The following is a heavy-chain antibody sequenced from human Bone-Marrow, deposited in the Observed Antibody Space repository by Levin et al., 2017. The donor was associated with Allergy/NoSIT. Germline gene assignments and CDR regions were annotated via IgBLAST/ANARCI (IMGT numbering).Heavy chain of an antibody. Sequence: PSETLSLTCTVSGGSISSYYWSWIRQPPGKGLEWIGYIYYSGSTNYNPSLKSRVTISVDTSKNQFSLKLSSVTAADTAVYYCATNVYARGAFDIWGQGTMVTVSS. D-gene: IGHD2/OR15-2a*01. CDR1: GGSISSYY. J-gene: IGHJ3*02. V-gene: IGHV4-59*01. CDR3: ATNVYARGAFDI. CDR2: IYYSGST.